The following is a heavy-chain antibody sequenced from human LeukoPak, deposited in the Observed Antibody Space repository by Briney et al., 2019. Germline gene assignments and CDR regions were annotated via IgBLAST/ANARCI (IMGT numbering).Heavy chain of an antibody. D-gene: IGHD2-2*01. Sequence: SETLSLTCAVSGYSISSGYYWGWIRQPPGKGLEWIGSIYHSGSTYYNPSLKSRVTISVDTSKNQFSLKLSSVTAADTAVYYCARLYCSSTSCLGSWFDPWGQGTLVTVSS. CDR2: IYHSGST. CDR3: ARLYCSSTSCLGSWFDP. CDR1: GYSISSGYY. J-gene: IGHJ5*02. V-gene: IGHV4-38-2*01.